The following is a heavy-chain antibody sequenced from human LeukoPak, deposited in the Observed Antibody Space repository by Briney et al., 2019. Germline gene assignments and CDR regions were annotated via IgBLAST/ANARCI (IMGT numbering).Heavy chain of an antibody. CDR1: GGSISSGDYY. CDR2: IYYSGSA. CDR3: ARDLHHGIYYYFYMDV. Sequence: SQTLSLTCTVSGGSISSGDYYWSWIRQPPGKGPEWIGCIYYSGSAYYNPSLKSRVAISVDTSKNQFSLRLSSVTAADTAVYYCARDLHHGIYYYFYMDVWGKGTTVTGSS. D-gene: IGHD1-14*01. J-gene: IGHJ6*03. V-gene: IGHV4-30-4*08.